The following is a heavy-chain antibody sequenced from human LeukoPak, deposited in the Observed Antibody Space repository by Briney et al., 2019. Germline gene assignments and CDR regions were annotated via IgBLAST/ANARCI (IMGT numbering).Heavy chain of an antibody. V-gene: IGHV3-21*01. J-gene: IGHJ3*02. CDR2: ISSSTSYI. Sequence: GGSLRLSCAASGFIFSTYSMNWVRQAPGKGLEWVSSISSSTSYIYYADSVKGRFTISRDNAKNSLYLQMNSLRPEDTAVYYCARYSSSSDAFDIWGQGTMVTVSS. D-gene: IGHD6-13*01. CDR1: GFIFSTYS. CDR3: ARYSSSSDAFDI.